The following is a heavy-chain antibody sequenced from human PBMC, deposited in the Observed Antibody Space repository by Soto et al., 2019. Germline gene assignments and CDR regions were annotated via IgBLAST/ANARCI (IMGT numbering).Heavy chain of an antibody. J-gene: IGHJ4*03. D-gene: IGHD6-19*01. CDR1: GGSISSYY. CDR3: ARDTVALRYFDY. V-gene: IGHV4-59*12. Sequence: SETLSLTCTVSGGSISSYYWSWIRQPPGKGLEWIGYIYYSGSTNYNPSLKSRVTISVDTSKNQFSLKLSSVTAADTAVYYCARDTVALRYFDYWGQGTMVTVSS. CDR2: IYYSGST.